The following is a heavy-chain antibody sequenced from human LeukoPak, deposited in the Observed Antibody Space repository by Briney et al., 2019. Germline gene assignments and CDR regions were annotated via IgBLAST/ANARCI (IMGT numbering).Heavy chain of an antibody. Sequence: ASVKVSCKASGYTFTSYYMHWVRQAPGQGLEWMGIINPSGGSTSYAQKFQGRVTMTRDTSTSTVYMELSSLRSEDMAVYYCARELAQWLVTYYFDYWGQGALVTVSS. CDR1: GYTFTSYY. CDR3: ARELAQWLVTYYFDY. J-gene: IGHJ4*02. CDR2: INPSGGST. D-gene: IGHD6-19*01. V-gene: IGHV1-46*01.